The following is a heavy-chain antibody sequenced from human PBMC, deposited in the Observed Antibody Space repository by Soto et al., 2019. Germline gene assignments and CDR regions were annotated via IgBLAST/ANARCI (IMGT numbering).Heavy chain of an antibody. Sequence: ASVKVSCKACGYRFTSYAISCVRQAPGQGLEWMGWISAYNGNTNYAQKLQGRVTMTTDTSTSTAYMELRSLRSDDTAVYYCARDREARFDYWGQGTLVIVSS. CDR3: ARDREARFDY. CDR1: GYRFTSYA. V-gene: IGHV1-18*01. J-gene: IGHJ4*02. CDR2: ISAYNGNT. D-gene: IGHD5-12*01.